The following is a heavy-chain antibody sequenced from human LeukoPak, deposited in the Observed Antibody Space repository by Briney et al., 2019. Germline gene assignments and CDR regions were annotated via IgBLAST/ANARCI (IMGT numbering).Heavy chain of an antibody. D-gene: IGHD3-10*01. CDR2: IYPGDSDT. CDR3: VRHGNYYASGDY. CDR1: GYSITNYW. J-gene: IGHJ4*02. Sequence: GESLKISCKGSGYSITNYWIGWVRQMPRKGLEWMGIIYPGDSDTRYSPSFRGQVTISVDKSINTAFLQWSSLKASDTAMYYCVRHGNYYASGDYWGQGTLVTVSS. V-gene: IGHV5-51*01.